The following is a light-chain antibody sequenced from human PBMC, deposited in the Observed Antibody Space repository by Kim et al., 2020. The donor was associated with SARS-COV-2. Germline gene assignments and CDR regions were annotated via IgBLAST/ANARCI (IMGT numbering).Light chain of an antibody. Sequence: ASVGDRVPITCRARQDISNYLAWFQLKPGKAPKLLIYAASALQPGVPSRFSGSGSGTDFTLTVTSLQPEDVATYYCQKCDSAPWTFGQGTKVDIK. J-gene: IGKJ1*01. CDR3: QKCDSAPWT. CDR1: QDISNY. V-gene: IGKV1-27*01. CDR2: AAS.